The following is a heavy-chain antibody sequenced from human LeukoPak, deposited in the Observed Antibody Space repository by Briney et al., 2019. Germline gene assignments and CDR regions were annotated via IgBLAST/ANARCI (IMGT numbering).Heavy chain of an antibody. J-gene: IGHJ4*02. CDR3: ARERTWIQLWLRNPDY. CDR1: GYTFTGYY. Sequence: ASVKVSCKASGYTFTGYYMHWVRQAPGQGLEWMGWINPNSGGTNYAQKFQGRVTMTRDTSISTAYMELSRLRSDDTAVYYCARERTWIQLWLRNPDYWGQGTLVTVSS. D-gene: IGHD5-18*01. V-gene: IGHV1-2*02. CDR2: INPNSGGT.